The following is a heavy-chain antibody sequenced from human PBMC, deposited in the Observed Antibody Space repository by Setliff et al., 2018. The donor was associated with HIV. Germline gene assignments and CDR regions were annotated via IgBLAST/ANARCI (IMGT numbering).Heavy chain of an antibody. D-gene: IGHD5-18*01. CDR1: GYSISSGYY. J-gene: IGHJ4*02. Sequence: PSETLSLTCAVSGYSISSGYYWGWIRQPPGKGLEWIGSIHHSGSTYNNPSLKSRVTISVDTSKNQFSLKLTSVTAADTAVYYWARTLRAAAMGYFDYWGQGTLVTVSS. CDR2: IHHSGST. CDR3: ARTLRAAAMGYFDY. V-gene: IGHV4-38-2*01.